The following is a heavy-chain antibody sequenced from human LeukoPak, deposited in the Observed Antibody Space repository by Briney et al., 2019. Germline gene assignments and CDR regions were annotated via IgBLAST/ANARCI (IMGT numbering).Heavy chain of an antibody. CDR2: IQSDGSTT. D-gene: IGHD3-10*01. Sequence: GGSLRLSCAASGFTFSSDWMHWVRQAPGKGLVWVSRIQSDGSTTAYADSVKGRFTISRDNAKSTLYLQMNSLRAEDTAVYYCARDRDANWFDPWGQGTLVTVSS. CDR1: GFTFSSDW. J-gene: IGHJ5*02. V-gene: IGHV3-74*01. CDR3: ARDRDANWFDP.